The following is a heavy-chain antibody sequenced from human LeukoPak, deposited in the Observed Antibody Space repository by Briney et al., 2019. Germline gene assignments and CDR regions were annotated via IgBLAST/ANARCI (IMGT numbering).Heavy chain of an antibody. J-gene: IGHJ4*02. D-gene: IGHD6-19*01. CDR3: AKYFPVRWLVRGTNHPLGY. CDR1: GFTFSSYW. CDR2: ISYDGSNK. Sequence: PGGSLRLSCAASGFTFSSYWMSWVRQAPGKGLEWVAVISYDGSNKYYADSVKGRFTISRDNSKNTLYLQMNSLRAEDTAVYYCAKYFPVRWLVRGTNHPLGYWGQGTLVTVSS. V-gene: IGHV3-30*18.